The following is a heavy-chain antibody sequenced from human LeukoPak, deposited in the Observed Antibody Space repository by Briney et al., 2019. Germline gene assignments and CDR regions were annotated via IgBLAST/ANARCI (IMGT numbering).Heavy chain of an antibody. D-gene: IGHD6-13*01. CDR3: ARDPYTSSWYWAFDI. J-gene: IGHJ3*02. CDR2: IYSGGST. CDR1: GLTVRGNY. Sequence: GGSLRLSXAASGLTVRGNYMTWVRQAPGKGLEWVSVIYSGGSTYYADSVKGRFTISRDSSKNTLYLQMNSLRPEDTAVYYCARDPYTSSWYWAFDIWGQGTMVTVSS. V-gene: IGHV3-66*02.